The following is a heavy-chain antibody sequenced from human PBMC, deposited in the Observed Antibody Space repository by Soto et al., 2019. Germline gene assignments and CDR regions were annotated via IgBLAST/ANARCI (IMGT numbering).Heavy chain of an antibody. CDR2: IYSGGST. CDR3: ARDFTGYFDY. J-gene: IGHJ4*02. CDR1: GFNFINSY. V-gene: IGHV3-53*01. Sequence: GESLKISCAASGFNFINSYMSWVRQAPGKGLEWVSVIYSGGSTFYADSVKGRFTISRDNSNSKVSLEMNNLRAEDTAVYYCARDFTGYFDYWGQGALVTVSS.